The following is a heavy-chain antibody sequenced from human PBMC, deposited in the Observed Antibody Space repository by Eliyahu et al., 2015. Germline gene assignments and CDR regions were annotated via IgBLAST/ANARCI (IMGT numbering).Heavy chain of an antibody. V-gene: IGHV2-5*02. Sequence: QITLKESGPTLVKPTQTLTLTCTFSGFSLSTSGVGLGWIRQPPGKALEWLALIYWDGDKGYSPSLKSRLTVTKDPSKDQLVLTMTNMDPVDTATYYCAHTYYAFWSGYFSTYYFDYWGPGALVTVSS. CDR1: GFSLSTSGVG. CDR2: IYWDGDK. CDR3: AHTYYAFWSGYFSTYYFDY. D-gene: IGHD3-3*01. J-gene: IGHJ4*02.